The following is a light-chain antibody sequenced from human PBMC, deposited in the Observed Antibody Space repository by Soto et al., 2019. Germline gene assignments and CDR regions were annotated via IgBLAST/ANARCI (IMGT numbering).Light chain of an antibody. CDR2: GTS. Sequence: FTQSPLSLSLYQRERATLSCRASERIYSAYLGWYQQKPGQAPRLLIYGTSSRATGIPDRFSGSGSGTDFTLTISRLEPEDFAVYYCQQYGNSPITFGQGTQLEI. V-gene: IGKV3-20*01. J-gene: IGKJ5*01. CDR1: ERIYSAY. CDR3: QQYGNSPIT.